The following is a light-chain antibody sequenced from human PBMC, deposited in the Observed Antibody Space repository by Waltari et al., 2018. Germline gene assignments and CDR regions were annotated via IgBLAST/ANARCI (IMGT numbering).Light chain of an antibody. Sequence: QLVLTQSPSASASLGASVKLPCTLSSGHSSNIIAWLPQQPKKGPRFLMKVNSDGIHSKGNEIPDRVSGSSSGAERYLTISSLQSEDEADYYCQTGGHGTWVFGGGTKLTVL. J-gene: IGLJ3*02. CDR3: QTGGHGTWV. V-gene: IGLV4-69*01. CDR1: SGHSSNI. CDR2: VNSDGIH.